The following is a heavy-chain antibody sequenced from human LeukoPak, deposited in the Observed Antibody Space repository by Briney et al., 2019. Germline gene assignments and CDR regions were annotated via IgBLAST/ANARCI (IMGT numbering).Heavy chain of an antibody. CDR1: GGSISSSSYY. CDR3: ASLNSGSYSPNAFDI. CDR2: INHSGST. V-gene: IGHV4-39*07. J-gene: IGHJ3*02. D-gene: IGHD3-10*01. Sequence: SETLSLTCTVSGGSISSSSYYWGWIRQPPGKGLEWIGEINHSGSTNYNPSLKSRVTISVDTSKNQFSLKLSSVTAADTAVYYCASLNSGSYSPNAFDIWGQGTMVTVSS.